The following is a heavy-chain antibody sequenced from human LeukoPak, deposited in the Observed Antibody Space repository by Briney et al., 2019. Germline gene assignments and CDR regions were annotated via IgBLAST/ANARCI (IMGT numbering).Heavy chain of an antibody. CDR3: AREDVLLWFGELSYFDY. CDR2: INSDGSDT. CDR1: GFIFTTYW. V-gene: IGHV3-74*01. D-gene: IGHD3-10*01. J-gene: IGHJ4*02. Sequence: PGGSLRLSCSASGFIFTTYWMHWVREAPGKGLVWVARINSDGSDTYYADSVKGRFTISRDNSKNTVYLQMNSLRAEDTAVYYCAREDVLLWFGELSYFDYWGQGTLVTVSS.